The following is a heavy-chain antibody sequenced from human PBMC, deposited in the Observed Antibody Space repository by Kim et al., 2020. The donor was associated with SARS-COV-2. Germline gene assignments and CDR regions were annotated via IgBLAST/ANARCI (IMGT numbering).Heavy chain of an antibody. J-gene: IGHJ3*02. CDR1: GGSISSSSYY. CDR3: ARSRTTVTTHDAFDI. Sequence: SETLSLTCTVSGGSISSSSYYWGWIRQPPGKGLEWIGSIYYSGSTYYNPSLKSRVTISVDTSKTQFSLKLSSVTAADTAVYYCARSRTTVTTHDAFDIWGQGTMVTVSS. V-gene: IGHV4-39*07. D-gene: IGHD4-17*01. CDR2: IYYSGST.